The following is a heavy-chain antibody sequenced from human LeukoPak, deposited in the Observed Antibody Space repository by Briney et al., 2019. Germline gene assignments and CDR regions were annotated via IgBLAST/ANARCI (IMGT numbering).Heavy chain of an antibody. CDR2: INHSGST. D-gene: IGHD3-10*01. CDR3: ARGRYYGSYGMDV. J-gene: IGHJ6*02. V-gene: IGHV4-39*07. Sequence: SETLSLTCTVSGVSISSGGYYWSWIRQPPGKGLEWIGEINHSGSTNYNPSLKSRVTISVDTSKNQFSLKLSSVTAADTAVYYCARGRYYGSYGMDVWGQGTTVTVSS. CDR1: GVSISSGGYY.